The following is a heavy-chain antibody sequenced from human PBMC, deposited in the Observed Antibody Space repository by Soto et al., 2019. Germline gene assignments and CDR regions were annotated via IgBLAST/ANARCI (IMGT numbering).Heavy chain of an antibody. V-gene: IGHV4-61*01. Sequence: SETLSLTCTVSGGSVISGSYYWIWIRQPPGKGLEWIGYIYYSGSTNYNPSLKSRVTISVDTSKNQFSLKLSSVTAADTAVYYCARYYYGSGKYWFDPWGQGTLVTVSS. J-gene: IGHJ5*02. CDR1: GGSVISGSYY. CDR2: IYYSGST. CDR3: ARYYYGSGKYWFDP. D-gene: IGHD3-10*01.